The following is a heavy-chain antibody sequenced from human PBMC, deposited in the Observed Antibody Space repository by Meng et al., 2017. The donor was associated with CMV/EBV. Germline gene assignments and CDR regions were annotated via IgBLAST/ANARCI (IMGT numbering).Heavy chain of an antibody. J-gene: IGHJ6*02. CDR3: ARALDLDSGYCSSTSCYYYYYGMDV. CDR1: GFTFSIYS. D-gene: IGHD2-2*01. V-gene: IGHV3-21*01. Sequence: LSLTCAASGFTFSIYSMNWVRQAPGKGLEWVSSISSSSSYIYYADSVKVRFTISRDNAKNSLYLQMNSLRAEDTAVYYCARALDLDSGYCSSTSCYYYYYGMDVWGQGTTVTVSS. CDR2: ISSSSSYI.